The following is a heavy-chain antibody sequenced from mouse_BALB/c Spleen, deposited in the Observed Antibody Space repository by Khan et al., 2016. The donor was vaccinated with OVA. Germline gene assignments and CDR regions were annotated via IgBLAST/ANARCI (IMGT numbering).Heavy chain of an antibody. J-gene: IGHJ3*01. CDR3: TRSGYGAFAY. D-gene: IGHD1-1*02. CDR2: INPSNGGT. CDR1: GYTFTSYY. Sequence: QVQPQQSGAELVKPGASVRLSCKASGYTFTSYYLYWVKQRPGHGLEWIGDINPSNGGTNFNENFKTKATLTVDKSSSTAYMQLSSLTSEDSAVYYCTRSGYGAFAYWGQGTLVTVSA. V-gene: IGHV1S81*02.